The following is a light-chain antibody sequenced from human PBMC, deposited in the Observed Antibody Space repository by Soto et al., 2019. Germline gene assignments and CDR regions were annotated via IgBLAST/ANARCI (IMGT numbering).Light chain of an antibody. CDR2: AAS. CDR1: QGISNY. Sequence: DIQMTQSPSSLSASVGDRVTITCRASQGISNYLAWYQQKPGKVPKLLIYAASTLQSGVPSRFSGSGSGTDFTLTISGLQPEDVATYYRQKYNSAPRTFGPGTEVDIK. V-gene: IGKV1-27*01. J-gene: IGKJ3*01. CDR3: QKYNSAPRT.